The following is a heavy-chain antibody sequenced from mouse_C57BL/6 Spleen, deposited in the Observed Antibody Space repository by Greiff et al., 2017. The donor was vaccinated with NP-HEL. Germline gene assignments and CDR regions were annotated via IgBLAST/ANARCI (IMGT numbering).Heavy chain of an antibody. CDR2: IYPGDGDT. CDR3: ARGYGTNYFDY. Sequence: VKLVESGAELVKPGASVKISCKASGYAFSSYWMNWVKQRPGKGLEWIGQIYPGDGDTNYNGKFKGKATLTADKSSSTAYMQLSSLTSEDSAVYFCARGYGTNYFDYWGQGTTLTVSS. D-gene: IGHD2-2*01. J-gene: IGHJ2*01. V-gene: IGHV1-80*01. CDR1: GYAFSSYW.